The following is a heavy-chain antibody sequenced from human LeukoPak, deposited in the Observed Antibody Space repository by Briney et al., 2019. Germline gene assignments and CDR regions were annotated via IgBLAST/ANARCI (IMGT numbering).Heavy chain of an antibody. CDR1: GFTFSSFA. J-gene: IGHJ4*02. CDR2: ISDRGSST. V-gene: IGHV3-23*01. D-gene: IGHD6-19*01. Sequence: GGSLRLSCAASGFTFSSFAMSWVRQAPGKGLEWVSAISDRGSSTYYSDSVKGRFTISRDNSKNTLYLQMDSLRAGDTALYYCATPGSGRYQAPLDFWGQGTLVTVSS. CDR3: ATPGSGRYQAPLDF.